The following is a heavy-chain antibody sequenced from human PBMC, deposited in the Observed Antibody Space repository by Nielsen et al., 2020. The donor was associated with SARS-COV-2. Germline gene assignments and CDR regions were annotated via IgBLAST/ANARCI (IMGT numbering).Heavy chain of an antibody. CDR3: ARLGGGMATIRD. J-gene: IGHJ4*02. V-gene: IGHV4-34*01. CDR2: INHSGST. CDR1: GGSISSYY. Sequence: SETLSLTCTVSGGSISSYYWSWIRQPPGKGLEWIGEINHSGSTNYNPSLKSRVTISVDTSKNQFSLKLSSVTAADTAVYYCARLGGGMATIRDWGQGTLVTVSS. D-gene: IGHD5-24*01.